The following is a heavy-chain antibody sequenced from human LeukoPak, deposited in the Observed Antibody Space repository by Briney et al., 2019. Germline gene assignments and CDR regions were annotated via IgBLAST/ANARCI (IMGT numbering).Heavy chain of an antibody. Sequence: ASVKVSCKASGYTFTGYYMHWVRQAPGQGLEWMGWINPNSGGTNYAQKFQGRVTMTRDTSISTAYMELSRLRSDDTAVYYCARDRRGNSQAPLHNWFDPWGQGTLVTVSS. CDR3: ARDRRGNSQAPLHNWFDP. CDR1: GYTFTGYY. V-gene: IGHV1-2*02. J-gene: IGHJ5*02. CDR2: INPNSGGT. D-gene: IGHD4-23*01.